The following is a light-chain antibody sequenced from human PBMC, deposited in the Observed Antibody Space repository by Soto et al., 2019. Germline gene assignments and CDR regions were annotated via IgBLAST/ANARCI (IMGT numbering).Light chain of an antibody. CDR3: QQYYGPPWT. CDR1: QSVSSN. CDR2: GAS. J-gene: IGKJ1*01. V-gene: IGKV3-15*01. Sequence: EILMTQSPATLSVSPGERVTLSCRASQSVSSNLAWYQQKPGQAPRRLIYGASARATGLPARFSGSGAGTECPLTITSLQSEDFAVYSCQQYYGPPWTFGQGTQGEVK.